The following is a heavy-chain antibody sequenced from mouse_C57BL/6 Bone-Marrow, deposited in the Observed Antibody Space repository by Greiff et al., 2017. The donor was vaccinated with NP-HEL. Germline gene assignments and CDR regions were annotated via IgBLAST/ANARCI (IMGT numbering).Heavy chain of an antibody. CDR2: IDPSDSYT. Sequence: QVQLQQPGAELVKPGASVKLSCKASGYTFTSYWMQWVKQRPGQGLEWIGEIDPSDSYTNYNQKFKGKATLTVDTSSSTAYMQLSSPTSEAAAVYYSERDSPDYWGQGTTLTVSS. CDR1: GYTFTSYW. CDR3: ERDSPDY. V-gene: IGHV1-50*01. D-gene: IGHD3-2*01. J-gene: IGHJ2*01.